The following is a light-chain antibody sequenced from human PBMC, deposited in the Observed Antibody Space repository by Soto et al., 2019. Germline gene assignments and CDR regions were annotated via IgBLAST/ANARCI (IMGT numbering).Light chain of an antibody. CDR3: HQYGSSPYT. CDR1: QRVSSR. J-gene: IGKJ2*01. V-gene: IGKV3-20*01. CDR2: GAS. Sequence: EIVLTQSPGTLSLSPGERATLSCRASQRVSSRLAWYQQKPGQAPRLLIYGASSRATGIPDRFSGSVSGTDFKLTISTPEPEDVAVYYCHQYGSSPYTFGHGTKVEIK.